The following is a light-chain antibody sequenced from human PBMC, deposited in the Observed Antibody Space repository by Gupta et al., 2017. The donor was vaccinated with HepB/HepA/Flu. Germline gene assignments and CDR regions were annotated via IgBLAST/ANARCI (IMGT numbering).Light chain of an antibody. CDR1: SLSPYS. V-gene: IGLV3-19*01. CDR3: NSRDKTGNQMGGV. Sequence: SSALTHDPAVSVAFGQTVKIICQVDSLSPYSASWYQQKPGQAPVLVIYGKDNRPSGIPDRVSGSSSGKTASLTITGAQAEDEAEYDCNSRDKTGNQMGGVFGGGTKLTVL. CDR2: GKD. J-gene: IGLJ3*02.